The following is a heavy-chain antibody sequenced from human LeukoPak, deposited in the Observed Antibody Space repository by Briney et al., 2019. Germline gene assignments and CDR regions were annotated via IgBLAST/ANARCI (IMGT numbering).Heavy chain of an antibody. CDR3: ARGAYDILTGYSAFDY. CDR2: ISSSSSYI. D-gene: IGHD3-9*01. J-gene: IGHJ4*02. CDR1: GFTFSSYS. Sequence: GGSLRLSCAASGFTFSSYSMYWVRQAPGKGLEWVSSISSSSSYIYYADSVKGRFTISRDNAKNSLYLQMNSLRAEDTAVYYCARGAYDILTGYSAFDYWGQGTLVTVSS. V-gene: IGHV3-21*01.